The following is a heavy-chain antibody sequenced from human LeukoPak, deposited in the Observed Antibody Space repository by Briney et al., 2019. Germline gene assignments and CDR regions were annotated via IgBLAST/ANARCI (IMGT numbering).Heavy chain of an antibody. CDR2: ISYDGSNK. D-gene: IGHD4-17*01. CDR3: ASHMTTVSHFDY. J-gene: IGHJ4*02. CDR1: GFTFSSYG. Sequence: GGSLRLSCAASGFTFSSYGMHWVRQAPGKGLEWVAVISYDGSNKYYADSVKGRFTISRDNSKNTLYLQMNSLRAEDTAVYDCASHMTTVSHFDYWGQGTLVTFSS. V-gene: IGHV3-30*03.